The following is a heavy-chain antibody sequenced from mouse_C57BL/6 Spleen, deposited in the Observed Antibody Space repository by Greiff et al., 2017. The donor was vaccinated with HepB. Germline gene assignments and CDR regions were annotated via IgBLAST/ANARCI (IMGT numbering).Heavy chain of an antibody. J-gene: IGHJ3*01. V-gene: IGHV1-81*01. Sequence: VKLVESGAELARPGASVKLSCKASGYTFTSYGISWVKQRTGQGLEWIGEIYPRSGNTYYNEKFKGKATLTADKSSSTAYMELRSLTSEDSAVYFCAKGYDYDEGFAYWGQGTLVTVSA. CDR3: AKGYDYDEGFAY. CDR2: IYPRSGNT. CDR1: GYTFTSYG. D-gene: IGHD2-4*01.